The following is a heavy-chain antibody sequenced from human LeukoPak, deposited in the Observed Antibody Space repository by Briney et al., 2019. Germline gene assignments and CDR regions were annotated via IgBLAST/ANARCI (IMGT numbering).Heavy chain of an antibody. CDR3: ARRIADRSFDY. CDR1: GFTFSSYA. V-gene: IGHV3-23*01. J-gene: IGHJ4*02. D-gene: IGHD6-6*01. CDR2: ISGSGGST. Sequence: GGSLRLSCAASGFTFSSYAMSWVRQAPGKGLEWVSAISGSGGSTYYADSVKGRFTISRDNSKNALYLQMDSLRAEDTAVYYCARRIADRSFDYWGQGILVTVSS.